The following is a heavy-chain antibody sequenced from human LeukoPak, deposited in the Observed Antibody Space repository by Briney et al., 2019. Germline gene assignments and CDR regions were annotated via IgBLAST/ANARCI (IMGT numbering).Heavy chain of an antibody. J-gene: IGHJ4*02. D-gene: IGHD3-22*01. CDR1: GFTFSSYA. V-gene: IGHV3-30-3*01. CDR3: ARDMDDSSGFDY. CDR2: ISYDGSNK. Sequence: GGSLRLSCAASGFTFSSYAMHWVRKAPGKGLEWVAVISYDGSNKYYADSVKGRFTISRDNSKNTLYLQMNSLRAEDTAVYYCARDMDDSSGFDYWGQGTLVTVSS.